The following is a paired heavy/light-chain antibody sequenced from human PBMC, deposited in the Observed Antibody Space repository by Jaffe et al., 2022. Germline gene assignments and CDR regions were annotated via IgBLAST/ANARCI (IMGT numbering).Light chain of an antibody. Sequence: DIVMTQTPLSLSVTPGQPASISCKSSQSLLHSDGKTYLYWYLQKPGQPPQLLIYEVSNRFSGVPDRFSGSGSGTDFTLKISRVEAEDVGVYYCMQSIQLPPDFGGGTKVEIK. J-gene: IGKJ4*01. CDR3: MQSIQLPPD. CDR2: EVS. CDR1: QSLLHSDGKTY. V-gene: IGKV2D-29*01.
Heavy chain of an antibody. V-gene: IGHV1-46*01. J-gene: IGHJ4*02. CDR2: INPSGGST. Sequence: QVQLVQSGAEVKKPGASVKVSCKASGYTFTSYYMHWVRQAPGQGLEWMGIINPSGGSTSYAQKFQGRVTMTRDTSTSTVYMELSSLRSEDTAVYYCARDPNDPSYYYDSSGYYSDYWGQGTLVTVSS. CDR3: ARDPNDPSYYYDSSGYYSDY. D-gene: IGHD3-22*01. CDR1: GYTFTSYY.